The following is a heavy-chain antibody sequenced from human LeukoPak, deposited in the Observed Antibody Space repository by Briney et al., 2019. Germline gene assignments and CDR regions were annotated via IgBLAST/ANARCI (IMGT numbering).Heavy chain of an antibody. CDR2: INPSGGST. Sequence: ASVKVSCKVSGYTFTSYYMHWVRQAPGQGLEWMGIINPSGGSTSYAQKFQGRVTMTRDTSTSTVYMELSSLRSEDTAVYYCARAPGTGEPPYYYYYGMDVWGQGTTVTVSS. CDR3: ARAPGTGEPPYYYYYGMDV. J-gene: IGHJ6*02. V-gene: IGHV1-46*01. D-gene: IGHD1-14*01. CDR1: GYTFTSYY.